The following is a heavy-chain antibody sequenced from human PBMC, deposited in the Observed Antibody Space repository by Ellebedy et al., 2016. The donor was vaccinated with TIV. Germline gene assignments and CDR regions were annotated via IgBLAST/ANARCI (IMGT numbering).Heavy chain of an antibody. Sequence: PGGSLRLSCAASGFTFSSYFMAWVRQAPGKGPEWVANIREDGSATYYMDSVRGRFTISRDNAKSSLFLQVNSLRAEDTAVYFCARPTPYFGSGSPPYGMDVWGQGTTVTVSS. D-gene: IGHD3-10*01. V-gene: IGHV3-7*03. J-gene: IGHJ6*02. CDR3: ARPTPYFGSGSPPYGMDV. CDR1: GFTFSSYF. CDR2: IREDGSAT.